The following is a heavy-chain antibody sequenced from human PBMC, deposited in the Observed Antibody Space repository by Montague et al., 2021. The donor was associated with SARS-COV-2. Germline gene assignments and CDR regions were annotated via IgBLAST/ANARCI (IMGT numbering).Heavy chain of an antibody. D-gene: IGHD4/OR15-4a*01. V-gene: IGHV4-4*07. Sequence: SETLSLTCSVSGGSITTYYWSWVRQPAGKGLEWIGRLSTSGSTNXXPSLKSRVTMSLDTSKNQVSLKLSSVTAADTAVYYCARDASSANSPANNWFDSWGQGTLDTVSS. J-gene: IGHJ5*01. CDR2: LSTSGST. CDR3: ARDASSANSPANNWFDS. CDR1: GGSITTYY.